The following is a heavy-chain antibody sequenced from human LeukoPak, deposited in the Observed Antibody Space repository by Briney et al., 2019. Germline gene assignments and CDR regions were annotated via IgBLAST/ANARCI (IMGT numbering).Heavy chain of an antibody. Sequence: PGGSLRLSCAASGFSFSDYYMSWIRQSPGKGLEWIGEINQSGSTYYNPSLKSRVTVSVDTSKNQFSLKLSSVTAADTAVYYCARGRDHGSGSYVDYWGQGTLLTVSS. CDR1: GFSFSDYY. CDR3: ARGRDHGSGSYVDY. J-gene: IGHJ4*02. V-gene: IGHV4-34*01. CDR2: INQSGST. D-gene: IGHD3-10*01.